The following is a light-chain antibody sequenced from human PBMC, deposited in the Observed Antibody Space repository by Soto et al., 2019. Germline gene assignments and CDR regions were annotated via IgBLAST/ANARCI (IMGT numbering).Light chain of an antibody. Sequence: DIQMTQSPSSLSASVGDRVTNTCRATQSISNSLNWYQHKPGEAPKLLRYAACTFQSGIPSRLSCSGYGTDFTLTISSLQPEDFATYFCEHSNCIHFTFGPGTKVDI. CDR1: QSISNS. J-gene: IGKJ3*01. CDR2: AAC. CDR3: EHSNCIHFT. V-gene: IGKV1-39*01.